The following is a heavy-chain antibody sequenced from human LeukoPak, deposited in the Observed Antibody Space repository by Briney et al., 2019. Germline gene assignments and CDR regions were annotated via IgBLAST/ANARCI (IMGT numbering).Heavy chain of an antibody. CDR3: AREIGGYWGSSLYFYYRDF. V-gene: IGHV1-8*01. CDR2: MNPNSGNS. J-gene: IGHJ6*03. D-gene: IGHD3-16*01. Sequence: ASVKVSCKASGYTFTNHDINWVRQATGQGLEWMGWMNPNSGNSGYAQKFQGRVTMTRNTPISTIYMELSSLDFEDTAVYYCAREIGGYWGSSLYFYYRDFWGKGPTLTVSS. CDR1: GYTFTNHD.